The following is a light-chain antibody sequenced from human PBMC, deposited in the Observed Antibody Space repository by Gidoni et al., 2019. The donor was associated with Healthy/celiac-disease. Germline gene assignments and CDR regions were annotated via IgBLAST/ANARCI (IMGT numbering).Light chain of an antibody. J-gene: IGKJ1*01. CDR2: LGS. CDR3: MQALQTPKT. CDR1: QSLLHSNGYNY. Sequence: DIVMTQSPLYLPVTPGEPASISCRSSQSLLHSNGYNYLDWYLQKPGQSPQLLIYLGSNRASGVPDRFSGSGSGTDFTLKISRVEADDVGVYYCMQALQTPKTFGQGTKVEIK. V-gene: IGKV2-28*01.